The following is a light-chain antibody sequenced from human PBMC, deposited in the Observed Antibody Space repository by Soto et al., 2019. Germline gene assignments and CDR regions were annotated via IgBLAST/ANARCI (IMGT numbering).Light chain of an antibody. Sequence: QSALSQPPSASGSPGQSVTISCTGTSSDVGGYNYVSWYQQHPGRAPKLMIYEVTKRPSGVPDRFSGSKSGNTASLIVSGLKAEDEADYYCSSYGGSNNLVFGGGTKLTVL. CDR1: SSDVGGYNY. CDR3: SSYGGSNNLV. J-gene: IGLJ2*01. CDR2: EVT. V-gene: IGLV2-8*01.